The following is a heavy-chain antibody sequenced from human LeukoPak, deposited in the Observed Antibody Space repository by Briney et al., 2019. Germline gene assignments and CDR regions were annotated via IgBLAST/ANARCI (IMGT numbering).Heavy chain of an antibody. CDR1: GFTFSSYS. CDR3: ARDLPGSYYYYYYGMGV. V-gene: IGHV3-21*01. J-gene: IGHJ6*02. CDR2: ISSSSSYI. D-gene: IGHD1-26*01. Sequence: GGSLRLSCAASGFTFSSYSMNWVRQAPGKGLEWVSSISSSSSYIYYADSVKGRFTISRDNAKNSLYLQMNSLRAEDTAVYYCARDLPGSYYYYYYGMGVWGQGTTVTVSS.